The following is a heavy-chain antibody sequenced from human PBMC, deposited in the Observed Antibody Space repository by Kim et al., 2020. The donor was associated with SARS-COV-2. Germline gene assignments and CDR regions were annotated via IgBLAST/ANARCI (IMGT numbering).Heavy chain of an antibody. J-gene: IGHJ4*02. V-gene: IGHV3-74*01. Sequence: YADSVNGRFTISRDNAKNTLYLQMNSLRAEDTAVYYCARGNYYDSSGADYWGQGTLVTVSS. D-gene: IGHD3-22*01. CDR3: ARGNYYDSSGADY.